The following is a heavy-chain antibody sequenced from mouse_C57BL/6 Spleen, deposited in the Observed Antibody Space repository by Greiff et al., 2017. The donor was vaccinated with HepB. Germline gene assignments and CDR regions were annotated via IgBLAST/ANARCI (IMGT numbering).Heavy chain of an antibody. Sequence: EVMLVESGGGLVKPGGSLKLSCAASGFTFSSYAMSWVRQTPEKRLEWVATISDGGSYTYYPDNVKGRFTISRDNAKNNLYLQMSHLKSEDTAMYYCARGSGKGAWFAYGGQGTLVTVSA. V-gene: IGHV5-4*03. CDR3: ARGSGKGAWFAY. CDR2: ISDGGSYT. CDR1: GFTFSSYA. J-gene: IGHJ3*01. D-gene: IGHD4-1*01.